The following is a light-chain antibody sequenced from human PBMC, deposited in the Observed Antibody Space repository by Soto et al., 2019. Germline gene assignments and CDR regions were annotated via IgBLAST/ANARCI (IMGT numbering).Light chain of an antibody. CDR1: QSVLYSSNNKNY. CDR2: WAS. Sequence: DIVMTQSPDSLAVSLGERATINCKSSQSVLYSSNNKNYLAWYQQKPGQPPKLLIYWASTRESGVPDRFSGSGSGTDFTLTISSLQAEDVAVYDCQQYYSTPSLYTFGQGTKLEIK. CDR3: QQYYSTPSLYT. J-gene: IGKJ2*01. V-gene: IGKV4-1*01.